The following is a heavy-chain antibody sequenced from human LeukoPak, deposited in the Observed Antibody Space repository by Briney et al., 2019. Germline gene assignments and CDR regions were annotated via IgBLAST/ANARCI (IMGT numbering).Heavy chain of an antibody. CDR1: GFTFSSYA. V-gene: IGHV3-23*01. D-gene: IGHD2-2*01. CDR3: ARGPYCGGTTCYSIGDFDI. J-gene: IGHJ3*02. Sequence: GGSLRLSCAASGFTFSSYAMSWVRQAPGKGLEWVSAISGSGNTTHHSDSVKGRFNISRDNPKSTLFLQMNSLSAEDTAVYYCARGPYCGGTTCYSIGDFDIWGQGTMVTVSS. CDR2: ISGSGNTT.